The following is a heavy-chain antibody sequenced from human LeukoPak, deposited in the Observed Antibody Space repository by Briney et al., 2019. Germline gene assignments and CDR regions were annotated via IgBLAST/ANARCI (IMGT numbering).Heavy chain of an antibody. V-gene: IGHV4-39*01. J-gene: IGHJ4*02. CDR2: IYYSGST. CDR1: GGSISSSSYY. Sequence: SETLSLTCTVSGGSISSSSYYWGWIRQPPGKGLEWIGSIYYSGSTYYNPSLKSRVTISVDTSKNQFSLKLSSVTAADTAAYYCARHPSRSIAARRAYWGQGTLVTVSS. CDR3: ARHPSRSIAARRAY. D-gene: IGHD6-6*01.